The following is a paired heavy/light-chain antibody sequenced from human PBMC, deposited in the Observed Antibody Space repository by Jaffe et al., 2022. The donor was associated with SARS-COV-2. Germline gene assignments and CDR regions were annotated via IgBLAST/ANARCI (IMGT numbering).Heavy chain of an antibody. CDR2: IYFSGST. Sequence: QLQLHESGPGLVKPSETLALTCNVSAGSITDNRFYWGWIRQPPGRGLEWLGSIYFSGSTYYNPSLKSRLTMSIDTSKNQFSLEVRSVTAADTALYYCATLELVTIRGYFEYWGQGSLVTVSS. CDR1: AGSITDNRFY. CDR3: ATLELVTIRGYFEY. J-gene: IGHJ4*02. V-gene: IGHV4-39*01. D-gene: IGHD1-1*01.
Light chain of an antibody. J-gene: IGKJ4*01. CDR3: QQSYGTPRVT. CDR2: AAS. CDR1: QSIGNY. V-gene: IGKV1-39*01. Sequence: DIQMTQSPSSLSASVGDRVIITCRASQSIGNYVNWYQQKSGKAPKLLIYAASTLQSGVPSRFSGSGSGTDFTLTISSLQPEDFASYYCQQSYGTPRVTFGGGTKVEIK.